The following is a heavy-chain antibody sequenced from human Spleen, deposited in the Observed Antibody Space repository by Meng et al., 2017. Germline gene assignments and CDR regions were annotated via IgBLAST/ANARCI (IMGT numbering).Heavy chain of an antibody. Sequence: KVSCKGSGYTFSNYWIGWVRQTPGKGLEWMGMIHPSDSDTGYSPSFRGQVTISVDKSINTAYLQWRSLKASDTAMYYCAKYISGSYYWDAFDIWGQGTMVTVSS. CDR3: AKYISGSYYWDAFDI. V-gene: IGHV5-51*01. CDR2: IHPSDSDT. D-gene: IGHD3-10*01. J-gene: IGHJ3*02. CDR1: GYTFSNYW.